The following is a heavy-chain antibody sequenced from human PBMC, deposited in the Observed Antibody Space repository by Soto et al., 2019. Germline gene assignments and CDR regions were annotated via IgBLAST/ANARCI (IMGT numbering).Heavy chain of an antibody. J-gene: IGHJ4*02. D-gene: IGHD3-3*02. CDR3: SRTFLAPTTENFDY. Sequence: SETLSLTCTVSGGSRSSNTYWSWIRQPPGKGLEWIGYSYYRGGTKYNPSLKSRVTISVDTPKNQFSLRLSSVTATDTAVYYCSRTFLAPTTENFDYWGQGSLVTVSS. CDR1: GGSRSSNTY. V-gene: IGHV4-61*01. CDR2: SYYRGGT.